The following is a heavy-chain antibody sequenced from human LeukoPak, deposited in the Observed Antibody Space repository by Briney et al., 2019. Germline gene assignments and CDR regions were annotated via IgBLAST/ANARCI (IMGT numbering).Heavy chain of an antibody. D-gene: IGHD2-2*01. V-gene: IGHV4-4*09. Sequence: SETLSLTCTVSGGSISSYYWSWIRQPPGKGLEWIWYIYTSGSTNYNPSLKSRVTISVDTSKNQFSLKLSSVTAADTAVYYCARVGADIVVVPAAMSGFDIWGQGTMVTVSS. CDR2: IYTSGST. CDR3: ARVGADIVVVPAAMSGFDI. J-gene: IGHJ3*02. CDR1: GGSISSYY.